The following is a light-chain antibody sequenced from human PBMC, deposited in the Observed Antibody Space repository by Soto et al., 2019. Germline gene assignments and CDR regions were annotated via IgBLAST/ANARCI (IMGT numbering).Light chain of an antibody. CDR2: DAS. Sequence: EIVMTQSPATVSVSPGERATLSCRASQSVSSKLAWYQQKPGQPLRLLIFDASARATGVPDRFSGRGSGTEFILTISRLQSEDFAVYYCQQYNDWPPYTFGQGTKVDIK. CDR1: QSVSSK. V-gene: IGKV3-15*01. J-gene: IGKJ2*01. CDR3: QQYNDWPPYT.